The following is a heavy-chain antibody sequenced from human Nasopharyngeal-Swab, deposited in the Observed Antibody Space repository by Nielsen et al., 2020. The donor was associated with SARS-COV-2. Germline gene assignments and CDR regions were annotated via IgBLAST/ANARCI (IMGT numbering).Heavy chain of an antibody. CDR1: GGSISSYY. V-gene: IGHV4-59*01. J-gene: IGHJ3*02. CDR3: ARTPLTIFGVGDAFDI. CDR2: IYYSGST. D-gene: IGHD3-3*01. Sequence: GSLRLSCTVSGGSISSYYWSWIRQPPGKGLEWIGYIYYSGSTNYNPSLKSRVTISVDTSKNQFSLKLSSVTAADTAVYYCARTPLTIFGVGDAFDIWGQGTMVTVSS.